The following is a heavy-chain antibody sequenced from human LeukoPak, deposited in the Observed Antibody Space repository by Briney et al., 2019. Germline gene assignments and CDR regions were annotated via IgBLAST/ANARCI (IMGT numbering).Heavy chain of an antibody. CDR1: GGSISSGGYY. CDR3: ARGFGQWLVKGRRQYYFDY. D-gene: IGHD6-19*01. J-gene: IGHJ4*02. CDR2: IYHSGST. Sequence: SETLSLTCTVSGGSISSGGYYWSWIRQPPGKGLEWIGYIYHSGSTYYNPSLKSRVTISVDRSKNQFSLKLSSVTAADTAVYYCARGFGQWLVKGRRQYYFDYWGQGTLVTVSS. V-gene: IGHV4-30-2*01.